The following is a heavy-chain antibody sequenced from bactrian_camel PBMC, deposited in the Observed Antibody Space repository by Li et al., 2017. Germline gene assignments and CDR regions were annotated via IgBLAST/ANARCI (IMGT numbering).Heavy chain of an antibody. D-gene: IGHD2*01. V-gene: IGHV3S40*01. Sequence: VQLVESGGGSVQTGGSLRLSCVASGDAYSRNFISWVRQAPGKEREGIASTYVITGSKYYASSVQGRFSISQDSAKNMVYLQMSSLKPEDSAMYYCSADPLHMTNIHPGSVIPLFDYRGQGTQVTVSS. CDR2: TYVITGSK. CDR1: GDAYSRNF. CDR3: SADPLHMTNIHPGSVIPLFDY. J-gene: IGHJ4*01.